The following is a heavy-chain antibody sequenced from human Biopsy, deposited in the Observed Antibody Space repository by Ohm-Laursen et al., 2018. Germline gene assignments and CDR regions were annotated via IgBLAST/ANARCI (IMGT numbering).Heavy chain of an antibody. CDR1: GDSISSDYY. Sequence: SQTLSLTCTVSGDSISSDYYWTWIRQVPGEGLEWIACMHHSGPTYTYYNPSLKSRVAISVEVSKNQFSLKVSSVTAADTAVYFCTRKPNSLYYFDHWGQGTLVTVSS. D-gene: IGHD1-14*01. J-gene: IGHJ4*02. V-gene: IGHV4-31*03. CDR3: TRKPNSLYYFDH. CDR2: MHHSGPT.